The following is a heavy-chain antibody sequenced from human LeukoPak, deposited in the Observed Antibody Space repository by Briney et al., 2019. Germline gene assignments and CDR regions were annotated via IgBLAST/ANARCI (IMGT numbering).Heavy chain of an antibody. CDR2: IYHSGST. CDR1: GYSISSGYY. Sequence: SETLSLTCTVSGYSISSGYYWGWIRQPPGKGLEWIGSIYHSGSTYYNPSLKSRVTISVDTSKNQFSLKLSSVTAADTAVYYCARDRYVVNNWFDPWGQGTLVTVFS. J-gene: IGHJ5*02. V-gene: IGHV4-38-2*02. CDR3: ARDRYVVNNWFDP. D-gene: IGHD3-9*01.